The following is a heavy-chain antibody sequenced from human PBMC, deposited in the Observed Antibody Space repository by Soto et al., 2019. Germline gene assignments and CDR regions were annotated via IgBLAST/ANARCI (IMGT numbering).Heavy chain of an antibody. J-gene: IGHJ6*02. D-gene: IGHD2-15*01. CDR3: DRGFDLRYGKDC. Sequence: PEGSLRLSCAASGFSLSIYSMNWVGQSPRKELEWVSYISGTSNSIYYADSVKGRFTISRDNTRDSVCLQMNSLRYEDTAVYYYDRGFDLRYGKDCWGQGTTVPVSS. V-gene: IGHV3-48*02. CDR1: GFSLSIYS. CDR2: ISGTSNSI.